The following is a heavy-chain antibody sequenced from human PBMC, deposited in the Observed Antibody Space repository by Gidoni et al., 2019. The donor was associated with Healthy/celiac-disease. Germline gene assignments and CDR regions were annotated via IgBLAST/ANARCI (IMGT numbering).Heavy chain of an antibody. CDR3: ATAGYSSSSLGY. J-gene: IGHJ4*02. D-gene: IGHD6-13*01. V-gene: IGHV4-30-2*01. Sequence: QLQLQESGSGLVKPSQPLSLTCVVSGGSISSGAYSWSWIRQPPGKGLEWIGYIYHSGSTYYNPSLKSRVTISVDRSKNQFSLKLSSVTAADTAVYYCATAGYSSSSLGYWGQGTLVTVSS. CDR2: IYHSGST. CDR1: GGSISSGAYS.